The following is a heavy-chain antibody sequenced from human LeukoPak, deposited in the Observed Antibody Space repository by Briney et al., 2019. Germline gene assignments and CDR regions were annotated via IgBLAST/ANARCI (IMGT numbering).Heavy chain of an antibody. J-gene: IGHJ4*02. CDR2: INPNSGGT. CDR1: GYTFTSYG. V-gene: IGHV1-2*02. D-gene: IGHD3-22*01. CDR3: ACSSDYYDSSGYYLGNY. Sequence: ASVKVSCKASGYTFTSYGISWVRQAPGQGLEWMGWINPNSGGTNYAQKFQGRVTMTRDTSISTAYMELSRLRSDDTAVYYCACSSDYYDSSGYYLGNYWGQGTLVTVSS.